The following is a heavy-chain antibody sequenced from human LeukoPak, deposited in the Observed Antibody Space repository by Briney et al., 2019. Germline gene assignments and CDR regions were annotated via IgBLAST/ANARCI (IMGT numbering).Heavy chain of an antibody. Sequence: GGSLRLSCAASGFTFSSYAMHWVRQAPGKGLEWVAVISYDGSNKYYADSVKGRFAISRDNSKNTLYLQMNSLRAEDTAVYYCARDQGYYDILTGYYPFDYWGQGTLVTVSS. D-gene: IGHD3-9*01. CDR2: ISYDGSNK. J-gene: IGHJ4*02. CDR1: GFTFSSYA. V-gene: IGHV3-30*09. CDR3: ARDQGYYDILTGYYPFDY.